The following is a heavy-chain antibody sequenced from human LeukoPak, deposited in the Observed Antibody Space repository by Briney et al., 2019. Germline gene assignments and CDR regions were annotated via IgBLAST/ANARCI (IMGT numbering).Heavy chain of an antibody. V-gene: IGHV3-66*02. CDR3: ARDGLEWLSFDY. CDR2: IYSGGST. Sequence: GGSLRLSCAASGFTVSSNYMSWVRQAPGKGLEWVSVIYSGGSTYYADSVKGRFTISRDNSKNTLYLQMNSLRAEGTAVYYCARDGLEWLSFDYWGQGTLVTVSS. J-gene: IGHJ4*02. CDR1: GFTVSSNY. D-gene: IGHD3-3*01.